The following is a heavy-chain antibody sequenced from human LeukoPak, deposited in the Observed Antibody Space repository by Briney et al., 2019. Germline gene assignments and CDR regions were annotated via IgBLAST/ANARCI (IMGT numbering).Heavy chain of an antibody. CDR1: GFTFSSYG. CDR3: ARDLGWSEGYFDY. J-gene: IGHJ4*02. D-gene: IGHD3-3*01. CDR2: ISYDGSNK. V-gene: IGHV3-30*19. Sequence: GGSLRLSCAASGFTFSSYGMHWVRQAPGKGLEWVAVISYDGSNKYYADSVKGRFTISRDNSKNTLYLQMNSLRAEDTAVYYCARDLGWSEGYFDYWGQGTLVTVSS.